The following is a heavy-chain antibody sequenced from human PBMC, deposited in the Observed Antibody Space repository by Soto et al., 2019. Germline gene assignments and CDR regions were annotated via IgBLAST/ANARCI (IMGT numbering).Heavy chain of an antibody. CDR3: ATQEVGGTYVYTFDP. CDR1: GGSISSSSYY. CDR2: IYYSGST. Sequence: SETLSLTCTASGGSISSSSYYWGWIRQPPGKGLEWIRSIYYSGSTYYNPSLKSRVTISVDRSKNQFSLKLSSVTAADTAVYYCATQEVGGTYVYTFDPWGQGTLVTVSS. D-gene: IGHD1-26*01. J-gene: IGHJ5*02. V-gene: IGHV4-39*01.